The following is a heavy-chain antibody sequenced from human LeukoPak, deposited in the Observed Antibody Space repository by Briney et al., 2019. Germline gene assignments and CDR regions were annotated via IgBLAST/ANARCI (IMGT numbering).Heavy chain of an antibody. Sequence: GASVKVSRKASGYTFTGYYMHSVRQAPGQGGEWMGGMNPNSGGTNYAQKFQGRVTMTRDTSISTAYMELSRLRSDDAAVYYGARGGSTMVRGVTRLDWFDPWGQGTLVTVSS. J-gene: IGHJ5*02. D-gene: IGHD3-10*01. V-gene: IGHV1-2*02. CDR2: MNPNSGGT. CDR3: ARGGSTMVRGVTRLDWFDP. CDR1: GYTFTGYY.